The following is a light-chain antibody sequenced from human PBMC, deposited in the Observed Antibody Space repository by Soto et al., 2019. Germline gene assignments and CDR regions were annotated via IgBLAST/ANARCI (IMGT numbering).Light chain of an antibody. CDR1: QSVRNSY. Sequence: EIALTQSPGTLSLSPGERAPLSCRASQSVRNSYLAWYQQKPGQAPRLLIYGASSRATGIPNRFSGSGSGTDFTLTISRLELEDFAVYYCQQYGNSPQTFGQGTKVDIK. V-gene: IGKV3-20*01. CDR3: QQYGNSPQT. J-gene: IGKJ1*01. CDR2: GAS.